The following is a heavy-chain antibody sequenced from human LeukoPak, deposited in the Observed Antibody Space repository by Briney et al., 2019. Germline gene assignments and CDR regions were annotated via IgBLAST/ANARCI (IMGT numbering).Heavy chain of an antibody. Sequence: ASETLSLTCTVSGGSINSYYWSWIRQPPGKGLEWIGYIYYSGSTNYNPSLKSRVTISVDTSKNQFSLKLSSVTAADTAVYYCAALSSSWYESWGQGTLVPSPQ. CDR1: GGSINSYY. CDR2: IYYSGST. V-gene: IGHV4-59*01. D-gene: IGHD6-13*01. CDR3: AALSSSWYES. J-gene: IGHJ5*01.